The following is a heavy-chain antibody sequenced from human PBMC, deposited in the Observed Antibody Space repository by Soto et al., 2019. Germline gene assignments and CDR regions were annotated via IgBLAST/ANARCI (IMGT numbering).Heavy chain of an antibody. Sequence: PGGSLRLSCAASGFTFSSYWMSWVHQAPGKGLEWVANIKQDGSEKYYVDSVKGRFTISRDNAKNSLYLQMNSLRAEDTAVYYCASEYNSDAFDIWGQGTMVTVSS. CDR3: ASEYNSDAFDI. J-gene: IGHJ3*02. CDR1: GFTFSSYW. CDR2: IKQDGSEK. V-gene: IGHV3-7*03. D-gene: IGHD1-1*01.